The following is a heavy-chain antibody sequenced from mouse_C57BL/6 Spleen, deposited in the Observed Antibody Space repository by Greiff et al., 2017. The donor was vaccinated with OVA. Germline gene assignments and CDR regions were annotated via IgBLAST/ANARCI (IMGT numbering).Heavy chain of an antibody. J-gene: IGHJ2*01. CDR1: GFNIKDDY. CDR3: TTRAIYYGNYGDY. Sequence: EVQLQQSGAELVRPGASVKLSCTASGFNIKDDYMHWVKQRPEQGLEWIGWIDPENGDTEYASKFQGKATITADPSSNTAYLQLSSLTSEDTAVYYCTTRAIYYGNYGDYWGQGTTLTVSS. CDR2: IDPENGDT. V-gene: IGHV14-4*01. D-gene: IGHD2-1*01.